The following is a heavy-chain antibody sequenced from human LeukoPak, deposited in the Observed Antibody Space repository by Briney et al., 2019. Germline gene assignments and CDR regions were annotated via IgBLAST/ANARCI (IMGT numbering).Heavy chain of an antibody. CDR1: GYTFTNYG. CDR3: ARATPFPATIAAAAPLDY. D-gene: IGHD6-25*01. Sequence: ASVEVSCKASGYTFTNYGISWVRQAPGQGLQWMGWISAYNGNTNYARRLQGRVTMTTDTSTSTAYMELRSLRSDDTAIYYCARATPFPATIAAAAPLDYWGQGTLVTVSS. CDR2: ISAYNGNT. J-gene: IGHJ4*02. V-gene: IGHV1-18*04.